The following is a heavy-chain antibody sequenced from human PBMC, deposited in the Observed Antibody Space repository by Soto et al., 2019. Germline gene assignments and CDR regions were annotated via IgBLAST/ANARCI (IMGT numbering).Heavy chain of an antibody. CDR3: ARRKGDYYDSSGYHYYFDY. CDR2: INPNSGGT. V-gene: IGHV1-2*02. Sequence: SVKVSCKASGYTFTGYYMHWVRQASGQGLEWMGWINPNSGGTKSAQKLQGRDTMTRDTSISTAYMELSRLRSDDTAVYYCARRKGDYYDSSGYHYYFDYWGQGTLVTVSS. D-gene: IGHD3-22*01. J-gene: IGHJ4*02. CDR1: GYTFTGYY.